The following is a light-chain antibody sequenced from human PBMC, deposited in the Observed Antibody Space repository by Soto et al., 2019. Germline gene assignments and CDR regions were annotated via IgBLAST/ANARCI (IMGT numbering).Light chain of an antibody. Sequence: DIQMTPAPSTLSGSVGERGPIPRRGSPTISRWLAWYQQKPGKAATLLIYKASTLKSGVPSRFSGSGSGTEFTLTISSLQPDDFATYYCQHYNSYSEAFGQGTKVELK. CDR1: PTISRW. CDR2: KAS. CDR3: QHYNSYSEA. J-gene: IGKJ1*01. V-gene: IGKV1-5*03.